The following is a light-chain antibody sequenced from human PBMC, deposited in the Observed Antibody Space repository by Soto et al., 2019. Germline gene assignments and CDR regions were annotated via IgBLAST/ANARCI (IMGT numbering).Light chain of an antibody. J-gene: IGLJ2*01. Sequence: QSVLIQPPSASGTPGQRVTISCSGSSSNIGISNVNWYQQLPGTAPKLLIDSNNQRPSGVPDRFSGSKSGTSASLAISGLRSDDEADYYCATGDTSLSGVVFGGGTKLTVL. CDR1: SSNIGISN. CDR3: ATGDTSLSGVV. V-gene: IGLV1-47*02. CDR2: SNN.